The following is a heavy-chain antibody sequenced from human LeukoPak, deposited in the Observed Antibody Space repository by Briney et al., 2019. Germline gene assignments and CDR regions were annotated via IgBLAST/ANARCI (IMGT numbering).Heavy chain of an antibody. Sequence: GGSLRLSCAASGFNFDGYGMSWVRHVPGKGLEWVSGISWNGGHADYADSVKGRFTISRDSAKNSLYLQMNSLRADDTAFYHCARDGGSGWYSDYWGRGTLVTVSS. CDR2: ISWNGGHA. CDR1: GFNFDGYG. D-gene: IGHD6-19*01. V-gene: IGHV3-20*01. CDR3: ARDGGSGWYSDY. J-gene: IGHJ4*02.